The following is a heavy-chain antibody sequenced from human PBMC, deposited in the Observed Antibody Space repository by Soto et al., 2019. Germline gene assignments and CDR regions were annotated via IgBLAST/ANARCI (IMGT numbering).Heavy chain of an antibody. J-gene: IGHJ6*02. CDR1: GFTFNTSG. Sequence: QVQLVESGGGVVQPGRSLRLSCEASGFTFNTSGMHWVRQAPDKRLQWVAVISYNGNTQYYGDSVKGRFTISRDNAKSTLYLQMDSLKTEDTSVYYCATKAQVTDSAYYGMDVWGQGTTVTVSS. CDR3: ATKAQVTDSAYYGMDV. CDR2: ISYNGNTQ. V-gene: IGHV3-30*03. D-gene: IGHD2-21*02.